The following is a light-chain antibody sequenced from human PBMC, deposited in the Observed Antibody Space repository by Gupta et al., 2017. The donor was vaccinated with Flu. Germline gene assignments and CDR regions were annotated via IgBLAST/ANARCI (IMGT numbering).Light chain of an antibody. CDR3: QQSSTAPYT. CDR2: DAS. CDR1: QSVSSY. V-gene: IGKV3-11*01. J-gene: IGKJ2*01. Sequence: DIVLTQSPSSLSVSPGESVTLSCRASQSVSSYLPWYQQKPGEAPTLLIYDASNMATGIPARFSGSGSGTDFTLTISSLDPEDFAVYYCQQSSTAPYTFVSWTKLEIK.